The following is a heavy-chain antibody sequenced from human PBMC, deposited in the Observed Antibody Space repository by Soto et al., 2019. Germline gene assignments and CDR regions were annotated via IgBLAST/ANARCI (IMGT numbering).Heavy chain of an antibody. CDR2: FFYGGRT. CDR1: GGSISSPRYN. CDR3: ATVASTHFDS. D-gene: IGHD1-1*01. V-gene: IGHV4-39*01. J-gene: IGHJ4*02. Sequence: QVQLQQSGPGLLKPSETLSLTCTVSGGSISSPRYNWGWVRQPPGKGPEWIGSFFYGGRTHYSPSLESRLFISVDAARSQVSLILTSVAAADTAVFYCATVASTHFDSWGQGALVVVSS.